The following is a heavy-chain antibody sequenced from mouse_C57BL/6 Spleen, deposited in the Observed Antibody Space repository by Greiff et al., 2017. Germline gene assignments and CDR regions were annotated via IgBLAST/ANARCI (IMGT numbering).Heavy chain of an antibody. Sequence: DVQLQESGPGLVKPSQSLSLTCSVTGYSITSGYYWNWIRQFPGNKLEWMGYISYDGSNNYNPSLKNRISITRDTSKNQFFLKLNSVTTEDTATYYCARDEGDLAWFAYWGQGTLVTVSA. CDR3: ARDEGDLAWFAY. CDR1: GYSITSGYY. V-gene: IGHV3-6*01. D-gene: IGHD3-3*01. J-gene: IGHJ3*01. CDR2: ISYDGSN.